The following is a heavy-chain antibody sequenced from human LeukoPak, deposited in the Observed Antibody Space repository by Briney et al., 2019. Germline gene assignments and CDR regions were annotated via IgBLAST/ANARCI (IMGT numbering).Heavy chain of an antibody. Sequence: ASMKVSCKASGYTFTSYDINWVRQATGQGLEWMGWMNPNSGNTGYAQKFQGRVTMTRNTSISTAYMELSSLRSEDTAVYYCARSKAMVRGVNRGNWFDPWGQGTLVTVSS. J-gene: IGHJ5*02. CDR1: GYTFTSYD. CDR3: ARSKAMVRGVNRGNWFDP. CDR2: MNPNSGNT. D-gene: IGHD3-10*01. V-gene: IGHV1-8*01.